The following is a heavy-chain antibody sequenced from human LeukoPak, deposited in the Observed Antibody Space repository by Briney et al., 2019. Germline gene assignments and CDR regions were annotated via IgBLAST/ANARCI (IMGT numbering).Heavy chain of an antibody. Sequence: GGSLRLSCPASGFTLSSYAMHGVGQAPGKGLEYASAISSNGESTYYADSVKGRFTISRDNSKNTVYLQMSSLRPEDTAVYYCVREGMITIVLPDAFDIWGQGTMVTVSS. CDR2: ISSNGEST. CDR3: VREGMITIVLPDAFDI. CDR1: GFTLSSYA. D-gene: IGHD3-10*01. J-gene: IGHJ3*02. V-gene: IGHV3-64D*09.